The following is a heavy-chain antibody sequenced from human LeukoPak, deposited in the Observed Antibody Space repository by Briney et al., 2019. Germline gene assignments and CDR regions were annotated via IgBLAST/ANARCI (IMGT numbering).Heavy chain of an antibody. V-gene: IGHV3-30-3*01. D-gene: IGHD2-2*01. CDR3: ARARGIVVVPALYYYYGMDV. CDR2: ISYDGSNK. Sequence: PGGSLRLSCAASGFTFSSYAMHWVRQAPGKGLEWVAVISYDGSNKYYADSVKGRFTISRDNSKNTLYLQMNSLRAEDTAVYYCARARGIVVVPALYYYYGMDVWGQGTTVTVSS. CDR1: GFTFSSYA. J-gene: IGHJ6*02.